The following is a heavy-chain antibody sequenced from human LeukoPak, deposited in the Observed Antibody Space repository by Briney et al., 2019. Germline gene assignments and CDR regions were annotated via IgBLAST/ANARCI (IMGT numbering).Heavy chain of an antibody. CDR3: ARDSPINFSRAFDV. CDR2: IYSDGMT. Sequence: GGSLRLSCAASGFSFSDNYINWVRQAPGKGLEWVSIIYSDGMTYYGDFVKGRFTISRDNSKNTLYLQMNSLRTEDTAVYYCARDSPINFSRAFDVWGHGTMVTVSS. V-gene: IGHV3-66*02. CDR1: GFSFSDNY. D-gene: IGHD5-24*01. J-gene: IGHJ3*01.